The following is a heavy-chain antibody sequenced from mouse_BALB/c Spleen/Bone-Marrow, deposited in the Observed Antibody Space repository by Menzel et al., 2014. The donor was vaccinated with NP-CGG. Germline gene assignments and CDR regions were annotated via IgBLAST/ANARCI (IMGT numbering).Heavy chain of an antibody. CDR3: ARASWLLRYYYAMDY. V-gene: IGHV1S81*02. CDR2: INPSNGRT. CDR1: GYTFTSYW. D-gene: IGHD2-3*01. J-gene: IGHJ4*01. Sequence: QVQLQQPGAELVKPGASVKLSCKASGYTFTSYWMHWVKQRPGQGLEWIGEINPSNGRTNYNEKFKSKATQTVDKSSSTAYMQLSSLTSEDSAVYYCARASWLLRYYYAMDYWGQGTSVTVSS.